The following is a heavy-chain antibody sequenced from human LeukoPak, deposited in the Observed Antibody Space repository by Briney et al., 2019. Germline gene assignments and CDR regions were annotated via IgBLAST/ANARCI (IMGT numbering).Heavy chain of an antibody. D-gene: IGHD3-3*01. Sequence: GGSLRLSCAASGFTFSSYGMHWVRQAPGKGLEWVAVIWYDGSNKYYADSVKGRFTISRDNSKNTLYLQMNSLRAEDTAVYYCASSTIFGVVNGKDVWGQGTKVTVS. CDR2: IWYDGSNK. V-gene: IGHV3-33*01. CDR3: ASSTIFGVVNGKDV. J-gene: IGHJ6*02. CDR1: GFTFSSYG.